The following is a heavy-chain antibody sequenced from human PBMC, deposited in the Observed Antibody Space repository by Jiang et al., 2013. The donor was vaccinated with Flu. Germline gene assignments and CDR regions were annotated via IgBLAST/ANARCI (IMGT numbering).Heavy chain of an antibody. V-gene: IGHV4-34*01. D-gene: IGHD4-17*01. CDR3: ARPLRDYYFGMDV. Sequence: YYWSWIRQPPGKGLEWIGEINDRGSTNYNPSLKSRLTISVDTSKNQFSLRLRSVTAADTAVYYCARPLRDYYFGMDVWGQGTTVTVSS. CDR1: YY. CDR2: INDRGST. J-gene: IGHJ6*02.